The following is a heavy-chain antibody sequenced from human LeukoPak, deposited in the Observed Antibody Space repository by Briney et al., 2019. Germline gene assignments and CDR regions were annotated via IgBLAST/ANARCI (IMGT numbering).Heavy chain of an antibody. CDR2: ISAYNGNT. CDR3: ARGGGRRGAYYYDSSGYFPVDY. CDR1: GYTFTSYG. Sequence: GASVKVSCKASGYTFTSYGISWVRQAPGQGLEWMGWISAYNGNTNYAQKLQGRVTMTTDTSTSTAYMELRSLRSDDTAVYYCARGGGRRGAYYYDSSGYFPVDYWGQGTLVTVSS. D-gene: IGHD3-22*01. V-gene: IGHV1-18*01. J-gene: IGHJ4*02.